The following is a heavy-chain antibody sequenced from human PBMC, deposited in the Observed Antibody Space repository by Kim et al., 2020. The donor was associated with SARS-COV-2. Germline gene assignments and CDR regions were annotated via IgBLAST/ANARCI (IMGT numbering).Heavy chain of an antibody. CDR2: FDPEDGET. CDR3: ATSPAIVGAPDDYYYYYGITV. Sequence: ASVKVSCKVSGYTLSELSMHWVRQAPGKGLEWMGGFDPEDGETIYAQKFQGRVTMTEDTSTDTAYMELSSLRSEDTAVYYCATSPAIVGAPDDYYYYYGITVWGQGTTVTVSS. J-gene: IGHJ6*02. CDR1: GYTLSELS. D-gene: IGHD1-26*01. V-gene: IGHV1-24*01.